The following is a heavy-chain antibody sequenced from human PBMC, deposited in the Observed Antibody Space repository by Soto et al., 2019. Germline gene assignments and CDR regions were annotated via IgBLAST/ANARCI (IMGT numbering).Heavy chain of an antibody. Sequence: PGGSLRLSCVASGFAFSNYAMNWVRQAPGKGLQWVSSITLSGGTTYYADSVRGRLSISRDNSKNTLYLQMNSLRAEDTAVYYCAKGRGFPTTRYAMDAWGQGTTVTVSS. V-gene: IGHV3-23*01. CDR2: ITLSGGTT. D-gene: IGHD1-26*01. CDR3: AKGRGFPTTRYAMDA. J-gene: IGHJ6*02. CDR1: GFAFSNYA.